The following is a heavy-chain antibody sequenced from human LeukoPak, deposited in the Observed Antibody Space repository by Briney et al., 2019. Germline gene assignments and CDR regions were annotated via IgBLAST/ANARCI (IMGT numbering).Heavy chain of an antibody. CDR3: ARGLYDSSGIPPAYYFDY. J-gene: IGHJ4*02. CDR1: GYTFTGYY. V-gene: IGHV1-2*02. Sequence: GASLKVSCKASGYTFTGYYMHWVRQAPGQGLEWMGWINPNSGGTNYAQKFQGRVTMTRDTSISTAYMELSRLRSDDTAVYYCARGLYDSSGIPPAYYFDYWGQGTLVTVSS. CDR2: INPNSGGT. D-gene: IGHD3-22*01.